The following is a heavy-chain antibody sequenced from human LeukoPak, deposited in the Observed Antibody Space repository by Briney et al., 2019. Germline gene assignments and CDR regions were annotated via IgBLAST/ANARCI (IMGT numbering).Heavy chain of an antibody. J-gene: IGHJ4*02. D-gene: IGHD1-26*01. V-gene: IGHV3-7*01. CDR3: ARDPVEWELLLDY. CDR2: MNIDGSEK. Sequence: GGSLRLSCAASGFTFSNYVMSWVRQAPGKGLEWVANMNIDGSEKYYADSAKGRFTISRDNARNSVYLQMNSRRVEDTAVYYCARDPVEWELLLDYWGQGTLVTVSS. CDR1: GFTFSNYV.